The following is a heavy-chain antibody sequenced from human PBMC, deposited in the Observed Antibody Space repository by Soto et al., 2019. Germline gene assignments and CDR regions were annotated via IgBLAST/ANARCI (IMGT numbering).Heavy chain of an antibody. J-gene: IGHJ4*02. CDR1: GFTFSNYA. V-gene: IGHV3-30-3*01. CDR3: ARPSYGGNSHVNY. D-gene: IGHD2-21*02. Sequence: QVQLVESGGGVVQPGRSLRLSCVASGFTFSNYAMHWVRQAPGKGLEWVAVLSEDGSATYYGDSVKGRFTISRDNPKNLVFLQLNSLRPEDTAVYYCARPSYGGNSHVNYWGQGTLVTVSS. CDR2: LSEDGSAT.